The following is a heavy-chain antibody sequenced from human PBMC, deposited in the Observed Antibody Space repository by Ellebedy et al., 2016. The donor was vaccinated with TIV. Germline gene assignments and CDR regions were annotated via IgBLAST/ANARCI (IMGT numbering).Heavy chain of an antibody. V-gene: IGHV3-11*01. D-gene: IGHD1-1*01. J-gene: IGHJ4*02. Sequence: GESLKISCAASGFTFRDYYMSWIRQAPGKGLEWVSSIRNSGTTIYYADSVKGRFSISRDNTKNSLYLQMNSLRAEDTAVYYCARADWSDVDLRHYYFDFWGQGTLVTVSS. CDR3: ARADWSDVDLRHYYFDF. CDR1: GFTFRDYY. CDR2: IRNSGTTI.